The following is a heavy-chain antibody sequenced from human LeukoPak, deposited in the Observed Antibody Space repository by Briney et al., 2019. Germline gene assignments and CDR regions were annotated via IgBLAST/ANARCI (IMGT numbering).Heavy chain of an antibody. CDR1: GFTFSNYA. J-gene: IGHJ3*02. D-gene: IGHD4-17*01. CDR2: ISGSGGST. V-gene: IGHV3-23*01. CDR3: AKDYGDSFDAFDI. Sequence: GGSLRLSCAASGFTFSNYAMSWVRQAPGKGLEWVSAISGSGGSTYYADSVKGRFTISRDNSKNTLYLQMNSLRAEDTAVYYCAKDYGDSFDAFDIWGQGTMVTVSS.